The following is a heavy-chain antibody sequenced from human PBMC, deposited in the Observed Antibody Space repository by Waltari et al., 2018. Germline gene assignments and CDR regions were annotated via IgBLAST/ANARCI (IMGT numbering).Heavy chain of an antibody. Sequence: EVQLVESGGGLVQPGRSLRLSCTASGFTFGDYAMSWVRQAPGKGLEWVGFIRSKAYGGTTEYAASVKGRFTISRYDSKSIAYLQMNSLKTEDTAVYYCTRDHPPLYYYDSSGYLDYWGQGTLVTVSS. J-gene: IGHJ4*02. V-gene: IGHV3-49*04. CDR2: IRSKAYGGTT. D-gene: IGHD3-22*01. CDR3: TRDHPPLYYYDSSGYLDY. CDR1: GFTFGDYA.